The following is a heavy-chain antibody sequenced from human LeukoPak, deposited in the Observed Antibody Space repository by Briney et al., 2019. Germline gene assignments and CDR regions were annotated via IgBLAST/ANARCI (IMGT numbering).Heavy chain of an antibody. CDR1: GYTFTSYG. J-gene: IGHJ4*02. D-gene: IGHD6-19*01. CDR3: ARAGPVAGSESFDY. Sequence: ASVKVSCKASGYTFTSYGISWVRQAPGQGLDWMGWISAYNGNTNYAQKLQGRVTMTTDTSTSTAYMELRSLRSDDTAVYYCARAGPVAGSESFDYWGQGTLVTVSS. CDR2: ISAYNGNT. V-gene: IGHV1-18*01.